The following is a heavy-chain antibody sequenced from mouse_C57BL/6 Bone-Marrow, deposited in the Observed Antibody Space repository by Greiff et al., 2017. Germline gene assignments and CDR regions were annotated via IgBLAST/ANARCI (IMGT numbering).Heavy chain of an antibody. CDR3: AREGCDGAMVY. CDR1: GYTFTDYY. CDR2: IFPGRGST. Sequence: VQLQQSGPELVKPGASVQISCKASGYTFTDYYINWVKQRPGQGLECIGWIFPGRGSTYYNEKFKDKATITVAKSSSTAYMLLSSLTSEDSAVYFCAREGCDGAMVYWGQGTLVTVSS. V-gene: IGHV1-75*01. J-gene: IGHJ4*01.